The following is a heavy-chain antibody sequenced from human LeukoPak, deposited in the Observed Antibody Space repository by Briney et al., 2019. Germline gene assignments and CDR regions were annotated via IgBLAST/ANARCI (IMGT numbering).Heavy chain of an antibody. Sequence: GGSLRLSCAASGFTFSDYDMHWVRQATGKGLEWVSAIGTAGDTYYTGSVKGRFTISRENAKNSLYLQMNSLRAEDTAVYYCARGWDIVVVVAADDAFDIWGQGTMVTVSS. J-gene: IGHJ3*02. V-gene: IGHV3-13*01. CDR2: IGTAGDT. D-gene: IGHD2-15*01. CDR1: GFTFSDYD. CDR3: ARGWDIVVVVAADDAFDI.